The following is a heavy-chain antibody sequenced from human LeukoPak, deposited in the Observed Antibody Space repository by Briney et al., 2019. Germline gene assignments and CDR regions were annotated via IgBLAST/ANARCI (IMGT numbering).Heavy chain of an antibody. CDR3: ARGRPLGRKRGPRTVDYYFDY. CDR1: GYTFTSYD. D-gene: IGHD5-12*01. Sequence: GASVKVSCKASGYTFTSYDINWVRQATGQGLEWMGWMNPNSGNTGYAQKFQGRVTITRNTSISTAYMELSSLRSEDTAVYYCARGRPLGRKRGPRTVDYYFDYWGQGTLVTVSS. V-gene: IGHV1-8*03. J-gene: IGHJ4*02. CDR2: MNPNSGNT.